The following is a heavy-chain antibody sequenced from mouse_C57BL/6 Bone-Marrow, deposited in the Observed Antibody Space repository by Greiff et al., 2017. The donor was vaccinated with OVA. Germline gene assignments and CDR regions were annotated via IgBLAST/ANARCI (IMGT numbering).Heavy chain of an antibody. CDR3: ARNFGDGYAWFAY. CDR1: GFSLTSYG. J-gene: IGHJ3*01. Sequence: VQLQESGPGLVQPSPSLSITCTVSGFSLTSYGVHWVRQSPGKGLEWLGVIWRGGITAYNAAFISSLTISKDNSKSQVFFKMNRLQADDTAIYCCARNFGDGYAWFAYWGQGTLVTVSA. CDR2: IWRGGIT. D-gene: IGHD2-2*01. V-gene: IGHV2-2*01.